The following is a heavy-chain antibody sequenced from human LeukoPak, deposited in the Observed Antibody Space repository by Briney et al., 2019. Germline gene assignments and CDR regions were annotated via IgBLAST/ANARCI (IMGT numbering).Heavy chain of an antibody. J-gene: IGHJ6*03. D-gene: IGHD6-6*01. Sequence: SETLSLTCTVSGGSISSYYWSWIRQPPGKGLEWIGYIYYSGSTNYNPSLKSRVTISVDTSKNQFSLKLSSVTAADTAVYYCARAISSSSGGYYYYYMDVWGKGTTVTVSS. CDR1: GGSISSYY. CDR3: ARAISSSSGGYYYYYMDV. CDR2: IYYSGST. V-gene: IGHV4-59*01.